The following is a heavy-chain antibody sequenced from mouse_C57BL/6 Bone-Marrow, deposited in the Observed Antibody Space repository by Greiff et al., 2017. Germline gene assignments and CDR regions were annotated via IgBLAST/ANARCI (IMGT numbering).Heavy chain of an antibody. V-gene: IGHV1-63*01. D-gene: IGHD2-3*01. CDR2: IYPGGGYT. J-gene: IGHJ3*01. CDR3: ARLAYDGYYGFAY. Sequence: VQLQQSGAELVRPGTSVKMSCKASGYTFTNYWIGWAKQRPGHGLEWIGDIYPGGGYTNYNEKFKGKATLTADKSSSTAYMQFSSLTSEDSAVYYCARLAYDGYYGFAYWGQGTLVTVSA. CDR1: GYTFTNYW.